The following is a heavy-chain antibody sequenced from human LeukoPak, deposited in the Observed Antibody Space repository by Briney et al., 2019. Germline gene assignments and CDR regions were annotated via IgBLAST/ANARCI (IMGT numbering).Heavy chain of an antibody. Sequence: ASVKVSCKAPGYTFTSYGISWVRQAPGQGLEWMGWISAYNGNTNYAQKLQGRVTMTTDTSTSTAYMELRSLRSDDTAVYYCARATGWDSRRIAPDYWGQGTLVTVSS. V-gene: IGHV1-18*01. CDR3: ARATGWDSRRIAPDY. J-gene: IGHJ4*02. D-gene: IGHD6-13*01. CDR1: GYTFTSYG. CDR2: ISAYNGNT.